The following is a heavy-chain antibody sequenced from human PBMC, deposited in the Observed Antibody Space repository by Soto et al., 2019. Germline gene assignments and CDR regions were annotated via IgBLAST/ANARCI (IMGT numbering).Heavy chain of an antibody. V-gene: IGHV1-18*01. Sequence: ASVKVSCKASGFTFTSSAVQWVRQARGQRLEWIGWISAYNGNTNYVQKLQGRVTVTTDTSTSTAYMELRSLRSDDTAVYYCARGCRSTSCQSYYGLDVWGQGTTVTVSS. CDR1: GFTFTSSA. CDR3: ARGCRSTSCQSYYGLDV. D-gene: IGHD2-2*01. CDR2: ISAYNGNT. J-gene: IGHJ6*02.